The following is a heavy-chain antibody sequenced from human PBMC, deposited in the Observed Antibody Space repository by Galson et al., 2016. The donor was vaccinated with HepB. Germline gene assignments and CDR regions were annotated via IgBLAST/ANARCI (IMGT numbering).Heavy chain of an antibody. D-gene: IGHD5-12*01. Sequence: SLRLSCAASTFMFSSYTMHWVRQAPGKGLEYVSAISSDGGSTYYIDSVKGRFTISRDNSKNSLYLQMTSLRTEDTAVYYCVSRGAQWLVTADSWGQGTLVVDSS. CDR1: TFMFSSYT. J-gene: IGHJ4*02. CDR2: ISSDGGST. V-gene: IGHV3-64D*06. CDR3: VSRGAQWLVTADS.